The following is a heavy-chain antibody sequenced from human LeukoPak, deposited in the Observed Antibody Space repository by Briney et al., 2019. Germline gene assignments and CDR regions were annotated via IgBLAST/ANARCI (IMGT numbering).Heavy chain of an antibody. J-gene: IGHJ3*02. Sequence: GGSLRLSCAPSGFTFSRYAMSWVPQAPGKGLEWVSAISGSGGSTYYADSVKGRFTISRDNSKHTLYLQMNSLRAEDTAVYYCAKELADYYDSSGYPGKGAFDIWGQGTMVTVSS. CDR3: AKELADYYDSSGYPGKGAFDI. CDR2: ISGSGGST. D-gene: IGHD3-22*01. CDR1: GFTFSRYA. V-gene: IGHV3-23*01.